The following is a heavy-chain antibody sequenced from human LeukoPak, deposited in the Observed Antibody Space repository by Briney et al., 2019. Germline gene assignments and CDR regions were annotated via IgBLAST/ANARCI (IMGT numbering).Heavy chain of an antibody. CDR1: GFTFSSYA. CDR3: AREDYYGSGSYPDY. D-gene: IGHD3-10*01. V-gene: IGHV3-30*04. CDR2: ISYDGSNK. Sequence: PGGSLRLSCAASGFTFSSYAMHWVRQAPGKGLEWVAVISYDGSNKYYADSVKGRFTISRDNSKNTLYLQMNSLRAEDTAVYYCAREDYYGSGSYPDYWGQGTLVTVSS. J-gene: IGHJ4*02.